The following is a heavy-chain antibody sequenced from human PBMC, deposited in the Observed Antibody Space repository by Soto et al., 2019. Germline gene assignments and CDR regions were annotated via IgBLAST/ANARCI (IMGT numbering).Heavy chain of an antibody. J-gene: IGHJ6*02. CDR2: IFYSGSS. CDR3: ARGTMLRGPGYYYAMDV. V-gene: IGHV4-30-4*01. Sequence: SETLSLTCTVSGGSINSSDYFWIWIRQSPGKGLEWMGYIFYSGSSYYNPSLKSRVIISVDTSKNQFSLNLTAVTAADTAVYYCARGTMLRGPGYYYAMDVWGQGTTVTVSS. CDR1: GGSINSSDYF. D-gene: IGHD3-10*01.